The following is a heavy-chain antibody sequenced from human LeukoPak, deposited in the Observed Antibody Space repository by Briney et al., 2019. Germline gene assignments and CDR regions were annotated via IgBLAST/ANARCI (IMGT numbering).Heavy chain of an antibody. CDR1: GGTFSSYA. J-gene: IGHJ6*03. CDR3: ARCLRGGTTPRYYNYYMDV. CDR2: IIPIFGTA. D-gene: IGHD1-7*01. V-gene: IGHV1-69*13. Sequence: GASVKVSCKASGGTFSSYAISWVRQAPGQGLEWMGGIIPIFGTANYAQKFQGRVTITADESTSTAYMELNSLRVEDTAVYYCARCLRGGTTPRYYNYYMDVWGKGTTVTVSS.